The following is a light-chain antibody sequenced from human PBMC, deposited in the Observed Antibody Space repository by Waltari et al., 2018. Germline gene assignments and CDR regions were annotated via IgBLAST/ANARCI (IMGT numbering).Light chain of an antibody. CDR1: SSDIGGSNY. V-gene: IGLV2-14*03. CDR2: DVS. CDR3: NSYTSSSTLIL. Sequence: QSALTQPASVSGSPGQSITIPCPGTSSDIGGSNYVSWYQQHPGKAPKLMIYDVSHRPSGVSNRFSGSKSGNTASLTISGLQAEDEADYYCNSYTSSSTLILFGGGTKLTVL. J-gene: IGLJ2*01.